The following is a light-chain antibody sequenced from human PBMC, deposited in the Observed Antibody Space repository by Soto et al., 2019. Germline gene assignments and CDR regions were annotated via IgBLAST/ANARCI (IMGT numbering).Light chain of an antibody. J-gene: IGLJ1*01. CDR1: SSNIGSNT. V-gene: IGLV1-44*01. CDR2: SNN. CDR3: AAWDDSLNGLYV. Sequence: QSVLTQPPSASGTPGQRVTISCSGSSSNIGSNTVNWYQQLPGTAPKLLIYSNNQRPSGVPDRFSGSKSGPSASLAISGLQSEDEADYYCAAWDDSLNGLYVFGTGTQLTVL.